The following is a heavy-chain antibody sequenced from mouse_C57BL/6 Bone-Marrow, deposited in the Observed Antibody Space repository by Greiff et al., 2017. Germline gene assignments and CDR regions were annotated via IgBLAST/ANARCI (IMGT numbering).Heavy chain of an antibody. CDR1: GYAFSSSW. D-gene: IGHD2-1*01. CDR3: ARMNGNYRGAMDY. CDR2: IYPGDGDT. J-gene: IGHJ4*01. V-gene: IGHV1-82*01. Sequence: QVQLKQSGPELVKPGASVKISCKASGYAFSSSWMNWVKQRPGKGLEWIGRIYPGDGDTNYNGKFKGKATLTADKSSSTAYMQLSSLTSEDSAVYFCARMNGNYRGAMDYWGQGTSVTVSS.